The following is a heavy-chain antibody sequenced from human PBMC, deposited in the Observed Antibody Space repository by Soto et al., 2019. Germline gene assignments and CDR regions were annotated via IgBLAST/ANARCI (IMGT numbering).Heavy chain of an antibody. CDR3: ARDGYNRGGFDY. J-gene: IGHJ4*02. CDR1: GFTFSSYN. V-gene: IGHV3-30-3*01. Sequence: VNLVESGGGVVPPGGSLRVSCIASGFTFSSYNMHWVRQAPGEGLEWVAVISFDGANTFYADSVKGRFTISRDISRDTLYLQMSSLRDEDTAMYFCARDGYNRGGFDYWGQGTQVTVSS. D-gene: IGHD3-10*01. CDR2: ISFDGANT.